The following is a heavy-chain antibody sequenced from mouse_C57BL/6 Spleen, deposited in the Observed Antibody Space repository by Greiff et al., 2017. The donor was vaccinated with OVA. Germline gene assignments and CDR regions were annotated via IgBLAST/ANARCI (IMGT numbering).Heavy chain of an antibody. CDR3: ARDRITTVVATRDAMDY. V-gene: IGHV1-9*01. J-gene: IGHJ4*01. Sequence: QVQLQQSGAELMKPGASVKLSCKATGYTFTGYWIEWVKQRPGHGLEWIGEILPGSGSTNYNEKFKGKATFTADTSSNTAYMQLSSLTTEDSAIYYCARDRITTVVATRDAMDYWGQGTSVTVSS. CDR1: GYTFTGYW. CDR2: ILPGSGST. D-gene: IGHD1-1*01.